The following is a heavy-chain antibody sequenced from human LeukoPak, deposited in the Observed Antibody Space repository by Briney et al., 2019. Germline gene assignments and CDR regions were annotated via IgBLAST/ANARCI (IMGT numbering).Heavy chain of an antibody. V-gene: IGHV3-66*01. J-gene: IGHJ1*01. Sequence: SGGSLRLSCAASGFSVSNNYMSWVRHAPGKGLEGVSVIYSGGSTFYADSVKGRFTISRDNSKNTLYLQMNSLRAEDTAVYYCASDSYSPEYFQHWGQGTLVTVSS. CDR1: GFSVSNNY. CDR3: ASDSYSPEYFQH. CDR2: IYSGGST. D-gene: IGHD2-15*01.